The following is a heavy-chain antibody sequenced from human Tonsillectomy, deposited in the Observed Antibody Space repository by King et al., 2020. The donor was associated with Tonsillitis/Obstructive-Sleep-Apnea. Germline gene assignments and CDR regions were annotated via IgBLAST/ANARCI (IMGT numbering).Heavy chain of an antibody. Sequence: VQLVESGGGLVKPGDSLRLSCVASGSIFTNAWMSWVRQAPGKGPEWVGRIKSKSEGETEDYAAPVKGRITISRDDSRNTLYLQMTGLKTDDTGLYYCTTRIVGVIPYWGQGTLVTVSS. D-gene: IGHD2-21*01. V-gene: IGHV3-15*01. J-gene: IGHJ4*02. CDR3: TTRIVGVIPY. CDR1: GSIFTNAW. CDR2: IKSKSEGETE.